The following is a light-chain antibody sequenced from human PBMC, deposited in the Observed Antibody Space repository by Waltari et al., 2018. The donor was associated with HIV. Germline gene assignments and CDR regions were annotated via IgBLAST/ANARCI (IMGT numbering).Light chain of an antibody. J-gene: IGKJ1*01. CDR3: QVYGGSPRWT. Sequence: VLTQSPATLSVSPGGNATLSCRASQSIDKKSLTWYQQRPGQAPRLGLFASSTRAPGSPDRFRGSESGTEFTLTSRRLEPEEFAVYYCQVYGGSPRWTFGPGTRLELK. V-gene: IGKV3-20*01. CDR1: QSIDKKS. CDR2: ASS.